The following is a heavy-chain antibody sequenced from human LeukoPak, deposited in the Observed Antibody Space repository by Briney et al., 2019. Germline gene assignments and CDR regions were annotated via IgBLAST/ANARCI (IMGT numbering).Heavy chain of an antibody. V-gene: IGHV3-23*01. CDR1: GFTFSSYA. J-gene: IGHJ4*02. Sequence: GGSLRLSCAASGFTFSSYAMSWVRQAPGKGLEWVSAISGSGGSTYYADSVKGRFTISRDNSKNTLYLQMNSLRAEDTAVYYRAKGKCSGGSCALGSPVGYWGQGTLVTVSS. CDR3: AKGKCSGGSCALGSPVGY. CDR2: ISGSGGST. D-gene: IGHD2-15*01.